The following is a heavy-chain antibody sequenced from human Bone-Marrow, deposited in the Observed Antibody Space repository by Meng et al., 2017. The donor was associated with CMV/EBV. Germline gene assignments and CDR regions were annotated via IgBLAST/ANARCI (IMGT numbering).Heavy chain of an antibody. CDR3: ARDQRDGYNDD. J-gene: IGHJ4*02. CDR2: IIPILGIA. D-gene: IGHD5-24*01. CDR1: GGTFSSYA. Sequence: SVKVSCKASGGTFSSYAISWVRQAPGQGLEWMGGIIPILGIANYAQKFQGRVTITADKSTSTAYMELSSLRSEDTAVYYCARDQRDGYNDDWGQGTLVTVSS. V-gene: IGHV1-69*10.